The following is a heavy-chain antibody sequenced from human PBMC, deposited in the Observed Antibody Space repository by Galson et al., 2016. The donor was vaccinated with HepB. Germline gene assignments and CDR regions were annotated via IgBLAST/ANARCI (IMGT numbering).Heavy chain of an antibody. CDR3: ARHSRVYNSWSTTFDF. V-gene: IGHV4-59*08. CDR1: GAYISNSY. Sequence: SETLSLTCTVSGAYISNSYWTWVRQPPGKRLEWIAYVQDRGTTNDNPSLRGRVSVSLDTSMNQFSLELTSVTTADTATYYCARHSRVYNSWSTTFDFWGPGILVIVSS. J-gene: IGHJ4*02. CDR2: VQDRGTT. D-gene: IGHD3-22*01.